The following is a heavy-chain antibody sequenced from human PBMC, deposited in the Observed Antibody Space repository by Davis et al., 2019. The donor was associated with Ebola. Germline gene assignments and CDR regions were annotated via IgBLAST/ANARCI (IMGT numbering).Heavy chain of an antibody. CDR3: ARGRVATTSLDY. CDR1: GFTVSGTF. Sequence: PGGSLRLSCAALGFTVSGTFMTWVRQAPGKGLEWVSVIYSGGDTHYADSMRGRFTISRDNSKNTVSLQMNSLRAEDTAVYYCARGRVATTSLDYWGRGTLVTVSS. D-gene: IGHD1-26*01. CDR2: IYSGGDT. J-gene: IGHJ4*02. V-gene: IGHV3-66*01.